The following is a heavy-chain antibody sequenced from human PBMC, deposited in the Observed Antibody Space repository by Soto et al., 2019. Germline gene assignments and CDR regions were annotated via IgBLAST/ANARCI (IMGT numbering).Heavy chain of an antibody. V-gene: IGHV3-73*01. J-gene: IGHJ4*02. CDR3: AREIYAFWSDHPKGIDY. D-gene: IGHD3-3*01. Sequence: SLRLSCATSGFTFSGSAMHWVRQASGKGLEWVGRIRSKANTYATAYAVSVKGRFTISRDDSRNTAYLQMNSLKTEDTAVYYCAREIYAFWSDHPKGIDYWGQGTVVTVSS. CDR2: IRSKANTYAT. CDR1: GFTFSGSA.